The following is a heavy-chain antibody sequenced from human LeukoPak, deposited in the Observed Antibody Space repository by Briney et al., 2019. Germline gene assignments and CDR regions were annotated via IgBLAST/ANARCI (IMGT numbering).Heavy chain of an antibody. CDR1: GFTFSSYG. Sequence: PGRSLRLSCAASGFTFSSYGMHWVRQAPGKGLEWVAVIWYDGSNKYYADSVKGRFTISRDNSKNTLYLQMNSLRAEDTAVHYCAKDTYYYDSSGLRFDCWGQGTLVTVSS. CDR3: AKDTYYYDSSGLRFDC. D-gene: IGHD3-22*01. CDR2: IWYDGSNK. J-gene: IGHJ4*02. V-gene: IGHV3-33*06.